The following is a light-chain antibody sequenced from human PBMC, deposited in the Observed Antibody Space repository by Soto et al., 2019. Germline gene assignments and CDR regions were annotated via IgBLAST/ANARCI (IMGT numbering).Light chain of an antibody. V-gene: IGLV2-14*01. J-gene: IGLJ1*01. Sequence: QSALTQPASVSGSPGQSITISCSGTSSDVGYYNHVSWYQQHPGKAPKLLIYEVTNRPSGVSNRFSGSKSGNTASLTISGLQAEDEADYYCSSFTTSNTHVFGTGTKLTVL. CDR1: SSDVGYYNH. CDR3: SSFTTSNTHV. CDR2: EVT.